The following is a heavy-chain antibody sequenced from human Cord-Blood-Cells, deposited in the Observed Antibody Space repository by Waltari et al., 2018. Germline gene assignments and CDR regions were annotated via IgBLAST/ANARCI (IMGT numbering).Heavy chain of an antibody. V-gene: IGHV3-23*01. CDR1: GFTFSSYA. D-gene: IGHD3-3*01. J-gene: IGHJ4*02. CDR2: ISGSGGST. Sequence: EVQLLESGGGLVQPGGSLRLSCAASGFTFSSYAMSWVRQAPGKGLEWVSAISGSGGSTYYADSVKCRFTISRDNSKNTLYLQMNSLRAEDTAVYYCAKSHRRITIFGVVTDDFDYWGQGTLVTVSS. CDR3: AKSHRRITIFGVVTDDFDY.